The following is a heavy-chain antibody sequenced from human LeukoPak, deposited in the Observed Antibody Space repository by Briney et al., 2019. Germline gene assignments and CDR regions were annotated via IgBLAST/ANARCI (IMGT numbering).Heavy chain of an antibody. D-gene: IGHD3-9*01. V-gene: IGHV4-59*01. CDR1: GGSISSYY. CDR2: ISYNGIT. J-gene: IGHJ4*02. CDR3: AGDNYDILTGSGGYFNY. Sequence: PSEILSLTCTVSGGSISSYYWTWIRQPPGKGLEWIGYISYNGITNYNPSLKSRVTISVDTSRNQFSLKLSSVTAADTAVYYCAGDNYDILTGSGGYFNYWGQGTLVTVSS.